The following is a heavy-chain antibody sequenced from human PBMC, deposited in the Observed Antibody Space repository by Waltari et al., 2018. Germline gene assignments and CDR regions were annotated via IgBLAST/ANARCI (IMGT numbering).Heavy chain of an antibody. CDR3: ARMDIVATIFDY. CDR2: IYSGGST. V-gene: IGHV3-53*01. J-gene: IGHJ4*02. CDR1: GFTFSSNY. Sequence: EVQLVESGGGLIQPGGSLRLSCAASGFTFSSNYMSWVRQAPGKGLEWVSVIYSGGSTYYADSVKGRFTISRDNSKNTLYPQMNSLRAEDTAVYYCARMDIVATIFDYWGQGTLVTVSS. D-gene: IGHD5-12*01.